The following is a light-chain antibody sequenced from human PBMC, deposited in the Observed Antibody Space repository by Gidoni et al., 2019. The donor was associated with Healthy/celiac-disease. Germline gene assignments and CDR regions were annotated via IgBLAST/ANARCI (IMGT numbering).Light chain of an antibody. CDR3: AAWDDSLSVPGYV. Sequence: QSVLTQPPSASGTPGPRVTIPCSGSSSNSGSNYVYWYQQLPGTAPKPLIDRNNQRPSVVPDRFSGSKSGTSASLAISGLRSEDEADYYCAAWDDSLSVPGYVFGTGTKVTVL. CDR1: SSNSGSNY. V-gene: IGLV1-47*01. J-gene: IGLJ1*01. CDR2: RNN.